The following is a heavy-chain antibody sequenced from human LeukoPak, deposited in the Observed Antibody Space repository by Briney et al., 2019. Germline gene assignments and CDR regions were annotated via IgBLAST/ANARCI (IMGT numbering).Heavy chain of an antibody. Sequence: SQTLSLTCAISGDSISSNSAAWDWIRQSPSRGLEWLGRTYYRSKWYNGYAVSVKSRITISPDTSKNQFSLQLNSVTPEDAAMYYCARSFNGFIDSWGQGTLVTVSS. CDR3: ARSFNGFIDS. J-gene: IGHJ4*02. V-gene: IGHV6-1*01. CDR1: GDSISSNSAA. CDR2: TYYRSKWYN. D-gene: IGHD2-8*01.